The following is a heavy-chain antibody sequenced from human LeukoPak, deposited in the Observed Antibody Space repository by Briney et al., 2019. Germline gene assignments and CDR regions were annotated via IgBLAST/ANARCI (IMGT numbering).Heavy chain of an antibody. V-gene: IGHV3-48*03. D-gene: IGHD3-10*01. Sequence: GGSLRLSCAASGFTFSSYEMNWVRQAPGKGLGWVSYISSSGSTIYYADSVKGRFTISRDNAKNSLYLQMNSLRAADTAVYYCARVRGLSGMDVWGQGTTVTVSS. CDR3: ARVRGLSGMDV. J-gene: IGHJ6*02. CDR2: ISSSGSTI. CDR1: GFTFSSYE.